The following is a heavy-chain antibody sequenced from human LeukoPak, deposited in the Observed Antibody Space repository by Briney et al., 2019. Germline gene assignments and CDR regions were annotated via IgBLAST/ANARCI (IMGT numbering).Heavy chain of an antibody. CDR1: GYTFTSYG. Sequence: ASVKVSCKSSGYTFTSYGISWVRQAPGQGLEWMGWISTNSGYTKYAQKFQDRVTMTTDTSTSTSYMELRGLRSDDTAVYYCARDYFHSSGSYYDCFDPWGQGTLVTVSS. V-gene: IGHV1-18*01. CDR3: ARDYFHSSGSYYDCFDP. CDR2: ISTNSGYT. J-gene: IGHJ5*02. D-gene: IGHD3-22*01.